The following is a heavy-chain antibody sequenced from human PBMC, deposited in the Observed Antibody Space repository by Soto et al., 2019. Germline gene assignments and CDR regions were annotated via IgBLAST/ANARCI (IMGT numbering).Heavy chain of an antibody. CDR2: IGTAGDT. CDR1: GFTFSSYD. CDR3: ARQGDQLLDKRPMWWMDV. J-gene: IGHJ6*04. D-gene: IGHD2-2*01. Sequence: GGSLRLSCAASGFTFSSYDMHWVRQATGKGLEWVSAIGTAGDTYYPGSVKGRFTISRENAKNSLYLQMNSLRAGDTAVYYCARQGDQLLDKRPMWWMDVWGKGTTVTVSS. V-gene: IGHV3-13*01.